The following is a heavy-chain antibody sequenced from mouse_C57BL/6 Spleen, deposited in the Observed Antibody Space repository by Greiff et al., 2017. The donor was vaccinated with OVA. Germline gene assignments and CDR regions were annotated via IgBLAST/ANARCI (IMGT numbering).Heavy chain of an antibody. D-gene: IGHD1-1*01. J-gene: IGHJ4*01. CDR3: ARSLLRYAMDY. CDR2: IYPGSGST. CDR1: GYTFTSYW. Sequence: QVQLQQPGAELVKPGASVTMSCKASGYTFTSYWITWVKQRPGQGLAWIGDIYPGSGSTNYNEKFKSKATLTVDTSSSTAYMQLSSLTSEDSAVYYCARSLLRYAMDYWGQGTSVTGSS. V-gene: IGHV1-55*01.